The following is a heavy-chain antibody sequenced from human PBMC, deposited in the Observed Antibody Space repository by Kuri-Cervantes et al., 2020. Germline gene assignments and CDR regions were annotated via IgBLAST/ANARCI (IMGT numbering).Heavy chain of an antibody. Sequence: ETLSLTCAASGLTFSSYWMSWVRQAPGKGLEWVANIKQDGSEKYYVDSVKGRFTISRDNAKNSLYLQMNSLRAEDTAVYYCARDAGTVTKNYYYYYGMDVWGQGTTVTVSS. CDR3: ARDAGTVTKNYYYYYGMDV. CDR1: GLTFSSYW. D-gene: IGHD4-17*01. CDR2: IKQDGSEK. V-gene: IGHV3-7*01. J-gene: IGHJ6*02.